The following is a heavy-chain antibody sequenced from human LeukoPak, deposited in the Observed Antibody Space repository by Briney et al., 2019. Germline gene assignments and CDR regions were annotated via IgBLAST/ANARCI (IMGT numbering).Heavy chain of an antibody. CDR1: GFTFSDYY. J-gene: IGHJ4*02. V-gene: IGHV3-11*01. D-gene: IGHD5-24*01. CDR3: ARVRGRWLQSRGLDY. Sequence: GGPLRLSCAASGFTFSDYYMSWIRQAPGKGLEWVSYISSSGSTIYYADSVKGRFTISRDNAKNSLYLQMNSLRAEDTAVYYCARVRGRWLQSRGLDYWGQGTLVTVSS. CDR2: ISSSGSTI.